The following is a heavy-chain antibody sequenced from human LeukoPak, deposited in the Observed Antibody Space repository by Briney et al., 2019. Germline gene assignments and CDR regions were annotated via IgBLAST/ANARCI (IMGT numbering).Heavy chain of an antibody. D-gene: IGHD2-2*01. V-gene: IGHV4-59*08. Sequence: SETLSLTCTVSGGSISSYYWSWIRQPPGKGLERIGYIYYSGSTNYNPSLKSRVTISVDTSKNQFSLKLSSVTAADTAVYYCARQELYCSSTSCYGSAFDYWGQGTLVTVSS. CDR1: GGSISSYY. J-gene: IGHJ4*02. CDR2: IYYSGST. CDR3: ARQELYCSSTSCYGSAFDY.